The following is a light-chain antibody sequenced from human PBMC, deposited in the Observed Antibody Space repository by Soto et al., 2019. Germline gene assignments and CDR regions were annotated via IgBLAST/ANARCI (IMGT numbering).Light chain of an antibody. J-gene: IGKJ1*01. CDR3: QQYNNWPRT. Sequence: EIVMTQSPATLSVYPGERATLSCRASQSVSSNLAWYQQKPGQAPRLLIYGASTRATGIPARFSGSGSGTEFTLTISSLQSEDFAVYYCQQYNNWPRTFGQRTKVDIK. CDR2: GAS. CDR1: QSVSSN. V-gene: IGKV3-15*01.